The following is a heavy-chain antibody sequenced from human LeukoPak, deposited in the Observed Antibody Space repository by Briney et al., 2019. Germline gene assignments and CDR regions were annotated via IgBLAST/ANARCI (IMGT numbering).Heavy chain of an antibody. Sequence: GASVKVSCKASGYTFTSYYMHWVRQAPGQGLEWMGIINPSGGSTSYAQKFQRRVTMTRDMSTSTVYMELSSLRSEDTAVYYCARDLVVGATLLYFDYWGQGTLVTVSS. CDR1: GYTFTSYY. V-gene: IGHV1-46*01. CDR3: ARDLVVGATLLYFDY. D-gene: IGHD1-26*01. J-gene: IGHJ4*02. CDR2: INPSGGST.